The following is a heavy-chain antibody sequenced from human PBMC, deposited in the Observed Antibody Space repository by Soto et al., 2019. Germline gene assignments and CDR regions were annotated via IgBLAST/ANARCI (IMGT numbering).Heavy chain of an antibody. D-gene: IGHD6-13*01. V-gene: IGHV4-39*01. Sequence: PSETLSLTCTVSGGSISSSSYYWGWIRQPPGKGLEWIGSIYYSGSTYYNPSLKSRVTISVDTSKNQFSLKLSSVTAADTAVYYCARHYSSSWLRPTWFDPWGQGTLVTVSS. CDR3: ARHYSSSWLRPTWFDP. J-gene: IGHJ5*02. CDR1: GGSISSSSYY. CDR2: IYYSGST.